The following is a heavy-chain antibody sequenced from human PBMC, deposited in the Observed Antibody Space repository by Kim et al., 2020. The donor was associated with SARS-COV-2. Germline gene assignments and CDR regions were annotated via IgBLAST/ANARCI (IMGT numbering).Heavy chain of an antibody. V-gene: IGHV3-23*01. CDR2: VRGSGGGT. Sequence: GGSLRLSCAASGFTFSVYAMSWVRQAPGKGLEWVSVVRGSGGGTDSADSVKGRFTISRDNSKNTLYLQMNSLRAEDTAVYYCAKDRGHYYDTSGYYSTYDYWGQGTLVTVSS. J-gene: IGHJ4*02. CDR1: GFTFSVYA. CDR3: AKDRGHYYDTSGYYSTYDY. D-gene: IGHD3-22*01.